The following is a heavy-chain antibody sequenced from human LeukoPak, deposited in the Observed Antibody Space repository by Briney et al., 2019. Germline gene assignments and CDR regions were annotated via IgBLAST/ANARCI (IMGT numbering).Heavy chain of an antibody. D-gene: IGHD6-13*01. V-gene: IGHV1-8*02. J-gene: IGHJ4*02. CDR3: ARGLRQQLVRPPGY. CDR1: GYTFTSYG. Sequence: ASVKVSCKASGYTFTSYGISWVRQAPGQGLEWMGWMNPNSGNTGYAQKFQGRVTMTRNTSISTAYMELSSLRSEDTAVYYCARGLRQQLVRPPGYWGQGTLVTVSS. CDR2: MNPNSGNT.